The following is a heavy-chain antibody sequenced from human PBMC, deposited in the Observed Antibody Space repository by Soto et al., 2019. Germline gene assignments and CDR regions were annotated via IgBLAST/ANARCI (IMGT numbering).Heavy chain of an antibody. CDR3: ARQVGEVGYCINGVCRMAL. V-gene: IGHV5-51*01. D-gene: IGHD2-8*01. J-gene: IGHJ6*03. CDR2: VRPGDSET. CDR1: AYYFVSYR. Sequence: PGESLKISCKGPAYYFVSYRIGWVRQVSGKGLEWIGHVRPGDSETRYGPSFHGHVSISADKSISTVYLQWTNLKASDTGVYYCARQVGEVGYCINGVCRMALWGKGTTVTVSS.